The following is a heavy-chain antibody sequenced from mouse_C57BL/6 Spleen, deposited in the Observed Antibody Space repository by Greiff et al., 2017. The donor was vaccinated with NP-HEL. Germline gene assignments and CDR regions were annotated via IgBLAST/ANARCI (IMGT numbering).Heavy chain of an antibody. CDR1: GFSLTSYG. D-gene: IGHD1-1*01. CDR3: ALGDYGSSDAMDY. CDR2: IWRGGST. J-gene: IGHJ4*01. V-gene: IGHV2-5*01. Sequence: QVQLQQSGPGLVQPSQSLSITCTVSGFSLTSYGVHWVRQSPGKGLEWLGVIWRGGSTDYNAAFMSRLSITKDNSKSQVFFKMNSLQADDTAIYYCALGDYGSSDAMDYWGQGTSVTVSS.